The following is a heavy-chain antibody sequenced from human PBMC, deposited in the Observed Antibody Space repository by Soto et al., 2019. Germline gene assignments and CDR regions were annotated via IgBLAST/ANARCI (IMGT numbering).Heavy chain of an antibody. V-gene: IGHV4-59*01. D-gene: IGHD2-2*01. CDR3: ARAGYQLLGYYYYGMDV. CDR1: GGSISSYY. CDR2: IYYSGST. J-gene: IGHJ6*02. Sequence: SETLSLTCTVTGGSISSYYWSWIRQPPGKGLEWIGYIYYSGSTNYNPSLKSRVTISVDTSKNQFSLKLSSVTAADTAVYYCARAGYQLLGYYYYGMDVWGQGTTVT.